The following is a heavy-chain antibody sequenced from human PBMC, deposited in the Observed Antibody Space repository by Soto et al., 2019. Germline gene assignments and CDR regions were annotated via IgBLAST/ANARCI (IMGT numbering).Heavy chain of an antibody. CDR3: VRDGTKTLRDWFDP. Sequence: PSETLSLTCTVSGASISGYYWSWIRKSAGKGLEWIGRIYATGTTDYNPSLKSRVMMSVDTSKKQFSLKLRSVTAADTAVYYCVRDGTKTLRDWFDPWGQGISVTVSS. CDR1: GASISGYY. D-gene: IGHD1-1*01. CDR2: IYATGTT. V-gene: IGHV4-4*07. J-gene: IGHJ5*02.